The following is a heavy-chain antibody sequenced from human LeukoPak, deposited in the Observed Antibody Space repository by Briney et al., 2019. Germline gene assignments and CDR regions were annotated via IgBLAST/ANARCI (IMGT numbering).Heavy chain of an antibody. CDR2: IYSGGST. CDR1: GFTVSSNY. CDR3: ARVSGSGWPHYYYGMDV. V-gene: IGHV3-66*01. D-gene: IGHD6-19*01. J-gene: IGHJ6*02. Sequence: GGSLRLSCAASGFTVSSNYMTWVRQAPGKGLEWVSVIYSGGSTYYADSVKGRFTISRDNSKNTLYLQMNSLRAEDTAVYYCARVSGSGWPHYYYGMDVWGQGTTVTVSS.